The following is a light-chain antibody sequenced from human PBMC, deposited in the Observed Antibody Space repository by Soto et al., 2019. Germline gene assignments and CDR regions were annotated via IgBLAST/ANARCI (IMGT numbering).Light chain of an antibody. CDR2: AAS. V-gene: IGKV1-8*01. Sequence: AIRVTQSPSSFSASTGYRVTITCLASHGISSYLAWYQQKPGKAPKLLIYAASTLQSGVPSRFSGSGSGTDFTLTISCLQSEDFATYYCQQYYSYPFTFGPGTKVDIK. J-gene: IGKJ3*01. CDR1: HGISSY. CDR3: QQYYSYPFT.